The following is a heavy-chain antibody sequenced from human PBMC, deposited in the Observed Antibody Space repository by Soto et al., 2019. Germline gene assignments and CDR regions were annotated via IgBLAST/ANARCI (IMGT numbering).Heavy chain of an antibody. Sequence: QVQLVQSGAEVQKPGSSVKVSCKASGGTFSSYAISWVRQAPGQGLEWMGGIIPIFGTANYAQKFQGRVTSTADESTSTAYMELSSLRSEDTAVYYCARGANWDIVVVPAAESFDPWGQGTLVNVSS. V-gene: IGHV1-69*01. CDR2: IIPIFGTA. CDR3: ARGANWDIVVVPAAESFDP. CDR1: GGTFSSYA. J-gene: IGHJ5*02. D-gene: IGHD2-2*01.